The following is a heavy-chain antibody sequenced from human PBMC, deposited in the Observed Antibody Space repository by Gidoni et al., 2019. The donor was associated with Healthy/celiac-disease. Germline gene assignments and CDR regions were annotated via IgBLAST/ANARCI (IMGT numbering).Heavy chain of an antibody. CDR3: AHDPQHTVDFWSGYYIGYYFDY. D-gene: IGHD3-3*01. CDR1: GYTFTGYY. CDR2: INPNSGGT. Sequence: QVQLVQSGAEVKKPGASVKVSCKASGYTFTGYYMHWVRQAPGQGLEWMGWINPNSGGTNYAQKFQGRVTMTRDTSISTAYMELSRLRSDDTAVYYCAHDPQHTVDFWSGYYIGYYFDYWGQGTLVTVSS. J-gene: IGHJ4*02. V-gene: IGHV1-2*02.